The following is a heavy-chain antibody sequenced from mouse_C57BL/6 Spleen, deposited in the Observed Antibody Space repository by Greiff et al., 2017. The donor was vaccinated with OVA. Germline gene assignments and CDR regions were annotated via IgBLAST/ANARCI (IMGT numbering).Heavy chain of an antibody. J-gene: IGHJ4*01. V-gene: IGHV1-76*01. CDR3: ANGYFGSSYIYALDD. D-gene: IGHD1-1*01. CDR2: IYPGSGNT. CDR1: GYTFTDYY. Sequence: QVQLQQSGAELVRPGASVRLSCKASGYTFTDYYINWVQQRPGQGLEWIARIYPGSGNTYYNEKFKGKVTLTAEKSSSTAYMQLSSLTSEDSAVYFGANGYFGSSYIYALDDWGQGTSVTVSS.